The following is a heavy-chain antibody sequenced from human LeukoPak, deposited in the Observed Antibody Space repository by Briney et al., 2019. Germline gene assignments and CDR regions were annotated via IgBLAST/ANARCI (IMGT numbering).Heavy chain of an antibody. J-gene: IGHJ4*02. Sequence: GGSLRLSCAASGFTFSRYTMHWVRQAPGKGLEWVAGISFDGSDIYYGDSVKGRFTISRDNSKNTLYLQMNSLRVEDTAVYYCSRWDPALSSFDCWGRGTLVTVSS. V-gene: IGHV3-30*01. CDR2: ISFDGSDI. CDR3: SRWDPALSSFDC. D-gene: IGHD1-26*01. CDR1: GFTFSRYT.